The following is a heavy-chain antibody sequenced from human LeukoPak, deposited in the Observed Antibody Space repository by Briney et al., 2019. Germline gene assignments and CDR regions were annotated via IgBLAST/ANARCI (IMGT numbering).Heavy chain of an antibody. D-gene: IGHD3-10*01. CDR2: IYYSGST. V-gene: IGHV4-59*01. J-gene: IGHJ5*02. CDR1: GGSISSYY. CDR3: ARGGTMVRGVISWFDP. Sequence: SETLSLTCTVSGGSISSYYRSWIRQPPGKGLEWIGYIYYSGSTNYNPSLKCRVTISVDTSKNQFSLKLSSVTAADTAVYYCARGGTMVRGVISWFDPWGQGTLVTVSS.